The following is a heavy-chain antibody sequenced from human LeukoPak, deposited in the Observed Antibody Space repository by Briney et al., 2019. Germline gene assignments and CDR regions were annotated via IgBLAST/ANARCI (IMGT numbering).Heavy chain of an antibody. V-gene: IGHV3-21*04. CDR2: ITPSGTYT. CDR3: ARDWRGPFDFWSGFTDY. D-gene: IGHD3-3*01. Sequence: GGSLRLSCAASEFTFSAYSMNWVRQAPGKGLEWVSSITPSGTYTYYADSVKGRFSISRDNAKSSLYLQMNSLRAEDTAVYYCARDWRGPFDFWSGFTDYWGQGTLVTVSS. CDR1: EFTFSAYS. J-gene: IGHJ4*02.